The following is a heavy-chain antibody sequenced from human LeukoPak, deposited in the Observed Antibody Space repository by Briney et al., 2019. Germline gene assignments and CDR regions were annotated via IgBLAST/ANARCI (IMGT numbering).Heavy chain of an antibody. CDR2: ISYDGSNK. Sequence: PVGSLRLSCAASGFTFSSYAMHWVRQAPGKGLEWVAVISYDGSNKYYADSVKGRFTISRDNSKNTLYLQMNSLRAEDTAVYYCAWEVRGAHPRQFDYWGQGTLVTVSS. CDR1: GFTFSSYA. D-gene: IGHD3-10*01. V-gene: IGHV3-30*04. J-gene: IGHJ4*02. CDR3: AWEVRGAHPRQFDY.